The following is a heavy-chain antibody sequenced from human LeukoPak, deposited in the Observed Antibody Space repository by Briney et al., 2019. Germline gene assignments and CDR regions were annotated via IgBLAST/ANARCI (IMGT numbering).Heavy chain of an antibody. Sequence: PSETLSLTCTVSGGSISSYYWSWIRQPPGKGPEWIGYIYYSGSTNYNPSLKSRVTISVDTSKNQFSLKLSSVTAADTAVYYCARHLGMTTVTPFDYWGQGTLVTVSS. D-gene: IGHD4-17*01. J-gene: IGHJ4*02. V-gene: IGHV4-59*08. CDR3: ARHLGMTTVTPFDY. CDR2: IYYSGST. CDR1: GGSISSYY.